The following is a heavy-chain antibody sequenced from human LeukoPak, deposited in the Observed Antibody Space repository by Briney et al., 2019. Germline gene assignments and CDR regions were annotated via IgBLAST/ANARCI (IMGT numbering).Heavy chain of an antibody. D-gene: IGHD6-13*01. V-gene: IGHV1-69*13. J-gene: IGHJ4*02. CDR2: IIPIFDTS. Sequence: SVTVSFTASGGPFGSHAISWVRQAPGQGLEWMGGIIPIFDTSKYAQKFQGRITITADESTSTAYMELSSLRSEDTAVYYCARAAELLGYSSSWTGDYWGQGTLVTVSS. CDR1: GGPFGSHA. CDR3: ARAAELLGYSSSWTGDY.